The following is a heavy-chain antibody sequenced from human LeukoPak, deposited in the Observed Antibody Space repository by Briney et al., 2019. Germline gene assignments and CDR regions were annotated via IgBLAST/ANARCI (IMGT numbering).Heavy chain of an antibody. V-gene: IGHV7-4-1*02. CDR3: ARVESHGSLGV. CDR2: INTNTGNA. J-gene: IGHJ6*04. CDR1: GYTFTSYY. D-gene: IGHD1-1*01. Sequence: GASVKVSCKASGYTFTSYYMHWVRQAPGQGLEWMGWINTNTGNAKYAQDFTGRFVFSLDTSVSTAYLQISSLKAEDTAVYYCARVESHGSLGVWGKGTTVTVSS.